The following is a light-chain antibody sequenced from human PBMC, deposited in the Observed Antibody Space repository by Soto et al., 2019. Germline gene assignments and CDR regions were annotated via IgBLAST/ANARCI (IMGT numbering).Light chain of an antibody. V-gene: IGLV2-14*01. CDR2: EVS. CDR3: SSYTSSTIVV. J-gene: IGLJ2*01. CDR1: SSDVGGYNY. Sequence: QSVLTQPASVSGSPGQSITISCTGTSSDVGGYNYVSWYQHHPGKAPKLIIYEVSNRPSGVSNRFSGSKSGNTASLTISGLQAEDEADYYCSSYTSSTIVVFGGGTKLTVL.